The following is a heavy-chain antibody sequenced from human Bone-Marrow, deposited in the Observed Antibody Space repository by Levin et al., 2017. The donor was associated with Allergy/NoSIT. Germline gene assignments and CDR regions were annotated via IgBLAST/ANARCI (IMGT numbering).Heavy chain of an antibody. D-gene: IGHD3-3*01. CDR2: IYTHGTT. CDR3: ARAGQLGQDFWSGYSYGLDV. J-gene: IGHJ6*02. V-gene: IGHV4-4*07. Sequence: SQTLSLTCSVSGGSVSSYHWAWIRQPAGKGLEWIGHIYTHGTTKYNSSLQSRVTMSIDTYKNHLSLTLRSLTAADTAVYFCARAGQLGQDFWSGYSYGLDVWGQGTTVTVSS. CDR1: GGSVSSYH.